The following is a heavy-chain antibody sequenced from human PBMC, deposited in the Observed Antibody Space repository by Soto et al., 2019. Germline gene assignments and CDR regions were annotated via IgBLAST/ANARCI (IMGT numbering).Heavy chain of an antibody. Sequence: ASVTVSCKASGYTFTGYYMHWVRQAPGQGLEWMGWINPNSGGTNYAQKFQGWVTMTRDTSISTAYMELSRLRSDDTAVYYCGRDRGHSSGLDAFDIWGQGTMVTVSS. J-gene: IGHJ3*02. CDR2: INPNSGGT. D-gene: IGHD6-19*01. V-gene: IGHV1-2*04. CDR3: GRDRGHSSGLDAFDI. CDR1: GYTFTGYY.